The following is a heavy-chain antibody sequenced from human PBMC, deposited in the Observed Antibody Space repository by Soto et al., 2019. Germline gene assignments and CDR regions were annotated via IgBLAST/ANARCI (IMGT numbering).Heavy chain of an antibody. D-gene: IGHD3-10*01. V-gene: IGHV4-59*07. J-gene: IGHJ3*02. CDR2: IYYSGST. Sequence: SDTLSLTCTVSGGSISIYYWSWILQPPGKGLEWIGFIYYSGSTNYNPSLKTRVTISLDTSKNQFSLRLSSVTAADTAVYYCARVQSVVRGVERAFDIRGKGTTVPVSS. CDR3: ARVQSVVRGVERAFDI. CDR1: GGSISIYY.